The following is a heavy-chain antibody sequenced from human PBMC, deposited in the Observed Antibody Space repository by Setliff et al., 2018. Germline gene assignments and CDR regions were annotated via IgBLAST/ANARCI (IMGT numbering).Heavy chain of an antibody. CDR1: GYTFRNYA. Sequence: GASVKVSCKASGYTFRNYAFAWVRQAPGQGLEWVGWISVYNGHTNYAQKFQGRVTLTTDTSTSTAYMELRSLTSDDSAFYYCARAPSVELVTIRTNSWFTYWGQGTLVTVSS. V-gene: IGHV1-18*01. J-gene: IGHJ4*02. CDR3: ARAPSVELVTIRTNSWFTY. D-gene: IGHD5-18*01. CDR2: ISVYNGHT.